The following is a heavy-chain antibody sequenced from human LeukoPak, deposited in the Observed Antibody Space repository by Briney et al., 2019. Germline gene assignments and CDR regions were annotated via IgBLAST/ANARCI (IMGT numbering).Heavy chain of an antibody. CDR2: IRSKANSYAT. Sequence: GGSRRLSCAASGFTFTGSAMHWVRRASGKGLEWVGRIRSKANSYATAYAASVKGRFTISRDDSKNTAYLQMNSLKTEDTAVYYCTTNTQRAWADYWGQGTLVTVSS. V-gene: IGHV3-73*01. J-gene: IGHJ4*02. CDR1: GFTFTGSA. CDR3: TTNTQRAWADY. D-gene: IGHD6-25*01.